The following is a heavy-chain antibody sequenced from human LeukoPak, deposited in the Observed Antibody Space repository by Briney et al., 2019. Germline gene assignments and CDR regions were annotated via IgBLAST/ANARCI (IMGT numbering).Heavy chain of an antibody. CDR1: GYTFTSYY. D-gene: IGHD6-13*01. CDR2: INPSGGST. CDR3: ARCATSSSWPPFFDY. J-gene: IGHJ4*02. Sequence: GASVKVSCKASGYTFTSYYMHWVRQAPGQGLEWMGIINPSGGSTSYAQKFQGRVTMTRDMSTSTVYMELSSLRSEDTAVYYCARCATSSSWPPFFDYWGQGTLVTVSS. V-gene: IGHV1-46*01.